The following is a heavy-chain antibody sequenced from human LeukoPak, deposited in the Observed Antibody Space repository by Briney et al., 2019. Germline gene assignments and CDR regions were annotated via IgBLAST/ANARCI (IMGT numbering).Heavy chain of an antibody. D-gene: IGHD5-18*01. CDR3: ASNTAMVGRFDY. J-gene: IGHJ4*02. V-gene: IGHV3-21*01. Sequence: WGSLRLSCAASGFTFSSYSINWVRQVPGKGLEWVSSISSSSSYIYYADSVKGRFTISRDNAKNSLYLQMNSLRAEDTAVYHCASNTAMVGRFDYWGQGTLVTVSS. CDR2: ISSSSSYI. CDR1: GFTFSSYS.